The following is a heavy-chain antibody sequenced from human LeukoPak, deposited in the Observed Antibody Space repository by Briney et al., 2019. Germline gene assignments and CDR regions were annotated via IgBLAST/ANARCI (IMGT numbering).Heavy chain of an antibody. J-gene: IGHJ6*04. V-gene: IGHV1-8*01. D-gene: IGHD3-10*01. CDR2: MNPNSGNT. CDR3: ARGILWFGDDV. CDR1: GYTFTSYD. Sequence: ASVKVSCKASGYTFTSYDINWVRQATGQGLEWMGWMNPNSGNTGYAQKFQDRVTMTRNTSISTAYMELGSLRSEDTAVYYCARGILWFGDDVWGKGTTVTISS.